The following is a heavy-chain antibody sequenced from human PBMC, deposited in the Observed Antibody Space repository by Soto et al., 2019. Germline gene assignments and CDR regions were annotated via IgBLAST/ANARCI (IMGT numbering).Heavy chain of an antibody. CDR3: AKGVAPSVAGIGLGY. CDR1: GFTFDDYA. J-gene: IGHJ4*02. D-gene: IGHD6-19*01. Sequence: EVQLVESGGGLVQPGRSLRLSCAASGFTFDDYAMHWVRQAPGKGLEWVSGISWNSGSIGYADSVKGRFTISRDNAKNYLDLQMNSLRAAYAALYYCAKGVAPSVAGIGLGYWGQGTLVTVSS. CDR2: ISWNSGSI. V-gene: IGHV3-9*01.